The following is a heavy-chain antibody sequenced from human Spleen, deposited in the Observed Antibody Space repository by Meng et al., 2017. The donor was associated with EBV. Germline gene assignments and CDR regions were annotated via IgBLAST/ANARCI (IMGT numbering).Heavy chain of an antibody. CDR3: ARATPGYSYGYTDS. CDR2: INYLGGT. J-gene: IGHJ4*02. V-gene: IGHV4-59*01. CDR1: GGSIRSYY. D-gene: IGHD5-18*01. Sequence: QVQLPESGPGLVKPSETLSLTCTVSGGSIRSYYWSWIRQPPGKGLEWIGYINYLGGTNYNPSLKSRVTISVATSKNQLSLTLTSVTGADTAVYYCARATPGYSYGYTDSWGQGILVTVSS.